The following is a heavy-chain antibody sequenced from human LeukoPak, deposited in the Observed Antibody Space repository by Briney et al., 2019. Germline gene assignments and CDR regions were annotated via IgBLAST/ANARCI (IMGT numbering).Heavy chain of an antibody. V-gene: IGHV4-4*07. CDR3: ARAAREDSGSYYFDY. J-gene: IGHJ4*02. CDR1: GGSISTYY. D-gene: IGHD1-26*01. CDR2: IYNTESI. Sequence: SETLSLTRTVSGGSISTYYWTWIRQPAGKGLEWIGRIYNTESIIYNPSLKSRVTMSVDTSKNQFSLKLSSVTAADTAVYYCARAAREDSGSYYFDYWGQGTLVTVSS.